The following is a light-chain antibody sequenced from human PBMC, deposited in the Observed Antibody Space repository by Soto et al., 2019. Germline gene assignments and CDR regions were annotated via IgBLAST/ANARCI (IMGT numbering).Light chain of an antibody. V-gene: IGLV1-44*01. J-gene: IGLJ1*01. CDR3: GAWDDSLNGYV. CDR2: TNN. CDR1: TSNIGSNT. Sequence: QSVLIQPPSASGTPGQGVTISCSGRTSNIGSNTVNWYQQLPGMAPKLLIYTNNQRPSGVPDRFYGSKFGTSASLAISGLQSEDEADYYCGAWDDSLNGYVFGTGTKLTVL.